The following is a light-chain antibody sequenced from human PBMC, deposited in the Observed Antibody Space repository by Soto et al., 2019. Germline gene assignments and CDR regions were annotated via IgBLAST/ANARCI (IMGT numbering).Light chain of an antibody. CDR3: QQYHNWPPIT. Sequence: IMMTQSPATLYVSPGERVTLSCRASQTISSNLAWYQQKAGQSPRLLVYGASTRATGIPDRFSGSGSGTEFILTVSSLQSEDFGVYYCQQYHNWPPITFGQGTRLEIK. CDR2: GAS. J-gene: IGKJ5*01. CDR1: QTISSN. V-gene: IGKV3-15*01.